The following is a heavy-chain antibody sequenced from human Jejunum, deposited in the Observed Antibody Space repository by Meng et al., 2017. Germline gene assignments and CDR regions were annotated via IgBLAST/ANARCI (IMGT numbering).Heavy chain of an antibody. V-gene: IGHV2-70*04. J-gene: IGHJ4*02. CDR2: IDWDDDK. D-gene: IGHD3-22*01. CDR3: ARIRYESSGYYYFDY. Sequence: SGSMLVTPTQTVTPICTVSGLSFSTSGMRVRWIRQPPGKALDWLARIDWDDDKFYSTSLRTRLTISKDTSRNQVVLTMTNMDPADTATYYCARIRYESSGYYYFDYWGQGTLVTVSS. CDR1: GLSFSTSGMR.